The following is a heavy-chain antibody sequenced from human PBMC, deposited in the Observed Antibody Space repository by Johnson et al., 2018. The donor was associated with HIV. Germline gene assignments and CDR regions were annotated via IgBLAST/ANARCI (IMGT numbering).Heavy chain of an antibody. J-gene: IGHJ3*02. Sequence: SSYWMSWVRQAPGKGLEWVANIKQDGSEKYYVDSVKGRFTISRDNAKNSLYLQMNSLRAEDTAVYYCARERQAVVAFDIWGQGTMVTVSS. CDR1: SSYW. D-gene: IGHD2-21*01. CDR3: ARERQAVVAFDI. V-gene: IGHV3-7*05. CDR2: IKQDGSEK.